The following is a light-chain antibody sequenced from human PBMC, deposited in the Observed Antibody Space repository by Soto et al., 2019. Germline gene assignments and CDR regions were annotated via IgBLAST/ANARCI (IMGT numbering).Light chain of an antibody. J-gene: IGLJ2*01. CDR2: DVS. CDR1: SSDVGGYNY. V-gene: IGLV2-14*01. CDR3: SSYTSSSTLGV. Sequence: QSALTQPASVSGSPGQSITISCTGTSSDVGGYNYVSWYQQHPGKAPKLMIYDVSKRPSGVSNRCSGSKSGNTASLTISGLQAEDEAEYYCSSYTSSSTLGVFGGGTKLTVL.